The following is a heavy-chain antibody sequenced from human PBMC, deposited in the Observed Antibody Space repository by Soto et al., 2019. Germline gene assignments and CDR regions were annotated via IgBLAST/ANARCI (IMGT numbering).Heavy chain of an antibody. CDR3: ARDRVVVPAAIDY. CDR1: GGTFSSYA. J-gene: IGHJ4*02. V-gene: IGHV1-18*01. Sequence: AASVKVSCQASGGTFSSYAISWVRQAPGQGLEWMGWINPNSGGTNYAQKLQGRVTMTTDTSTSTAYMELRSLRSDDTAVYYCARDRVVVPAAIDYWGQGTLVTVSS. D-gene: IGHD2-2*02. CDR2: INPNSGGT.